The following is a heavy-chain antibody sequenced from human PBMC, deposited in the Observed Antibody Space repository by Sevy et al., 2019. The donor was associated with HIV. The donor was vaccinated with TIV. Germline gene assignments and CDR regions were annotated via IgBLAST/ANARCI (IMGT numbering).Heavy chain of an antibody. V-gene: IGHV3-72*01. CDR3: AREIWYGELGGWFDP. Sequence: GGSLRLSCEASGFSFSDYNMDWVRQAPGRGLEWLGRSGNKANIYTTQYAASVKGRFSISREDLKNSLSLQMNSLNTEDTAVYYCAREIWYGELGGWFDPWGQGTLVTVSS. J-gene: IGHJ5*02. CDR2: SGNKANIYTT. D-gene: IGHD3-10*01. CDR1: GFSFSDYN.